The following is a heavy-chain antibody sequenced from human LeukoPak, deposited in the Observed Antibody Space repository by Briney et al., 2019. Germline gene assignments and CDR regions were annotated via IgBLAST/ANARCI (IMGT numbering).Heavy chain of an antibody. D-gene: IGHD3-9*01. CDR2: MNPNSGNT. V-gene: IGHV1-8*02. CDR3: ARNTQEYYDILTGIAPWFDP. J-gene: IGHJ5*02. Sequence: GASVKVSCKASGYTFTGYYMHWVRQAPGQGLEWMGWMNPNSGNTGYAQKFQGRVTMTRNTSISTAYMELSSLRSEDTAVYYCARNTQEYYDILTGIAPWFDPWGQGTLVTVSS. CDR1: GYTFTGYY.